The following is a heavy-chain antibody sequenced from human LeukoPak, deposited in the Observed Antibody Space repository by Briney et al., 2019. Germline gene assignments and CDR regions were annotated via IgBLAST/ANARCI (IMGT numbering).Heavy chain of an antibody. V-gene: IGHV3-49*03. Sequence: GGSLRLSCTASGFTFGDYAMSWFRQAPGKGLEWVGLIRSKAYGGTTEYAASVKGRFTISRDDSKSIAYLQMNSLKTEDTAVYYCTGGSYYYDSSGYLTDYWGQGTLVTVSS. CDR3: TGGSYYYDSSGYLTDY. CDR1: GFTFGDYA. CDR2: IRSKAYGGTT. J-gene: IGHJ4*02. D-gene: IGHD3-22*01.